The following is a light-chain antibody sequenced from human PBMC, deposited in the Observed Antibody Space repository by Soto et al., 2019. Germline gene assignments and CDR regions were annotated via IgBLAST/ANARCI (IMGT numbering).Light chain of an antibody. CDR2: GAS. J-gene: IGKJ1*01. CDR3: QQYNKWPQT. CDR1: QSVSID. Sequence: EIVMAQSPATVPVSPGEIVTLSCRASQSVSIDLAWYQQKPGQAPRLLIYGASTRATDIPPSFTGSGSGTEFTLTISSLQSEDIAVYYCQQYNKWPQTFGQGTKVDIK. V-gene: IGKV3-15*01.